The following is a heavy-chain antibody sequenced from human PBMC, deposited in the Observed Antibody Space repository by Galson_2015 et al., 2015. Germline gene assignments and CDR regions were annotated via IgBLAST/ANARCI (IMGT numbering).Heavy chain of an antibody. CDR2: ISSSSSTI. V-gene: IGHV3-48*02. CDR1: GFTFSGNR. J-gene: IGHJ4*02. D-gene: IGHD2-2*01. CDR3: ARDHCSSTSCYFDY. Sequence: SLRLSCAASGFTFSGNRMNWVRQAPGKGLEWVSYISSSSSTIYYADSVKGRFTISRDNAKNSLYLQMNSLRDEDTAVYYCARDHCSSTSCYFDYWGQGTPVTVSS.